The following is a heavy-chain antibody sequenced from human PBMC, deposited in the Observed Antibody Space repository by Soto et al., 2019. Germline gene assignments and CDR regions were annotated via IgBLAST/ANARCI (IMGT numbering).Heavy chain of an antibody. CDR2: IKSKTDGGTT. CDR3: TTIRGYDSAGFRLYYFDY. CDR1: GFTFSNAW. V-gene: IGHV3-15*01. D-gene: IGHD5-12*01. Sequence: GGSLRLSCAASGFTFSNAWMSWVRQAPGKGLEWVGRIKSKTDGGTTDYAAPVKGRFTISRDDSKNTLYLQMNSLKTEDTAVYYCTTIRGYDSAGFRLYYFDYWGKGSLVTVSS. J-gene: IGHJ4*02.